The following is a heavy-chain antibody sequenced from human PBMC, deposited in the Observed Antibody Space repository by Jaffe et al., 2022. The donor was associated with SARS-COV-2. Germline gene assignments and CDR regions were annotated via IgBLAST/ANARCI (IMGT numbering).Heavy chain of an antibody. Sequence: QLQLQESGPGLVKPSETLSLTCTVSGGSISSSSYYWGWIRQPPGKGLEWIGSIYYSGSTYYNPSLKSRVTISVDTSKNQFSLKLSSVTAADTAVYYCARHWYVGEDNWFDPWGQGTLVTVSS. CDR1: GGSISSSSYY. CDR3: ARHWYVGEDNWFDP. D-gene: IGHD3-10*01. J-gene: IGHJ5*02. V-gene: IGHV4-39*01. CDR2: IYYSGST.